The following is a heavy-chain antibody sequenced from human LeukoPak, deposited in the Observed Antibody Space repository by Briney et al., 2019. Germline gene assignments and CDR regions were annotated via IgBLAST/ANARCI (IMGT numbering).Heavy chain of an antibody. CDR3: AREGAAAGTGSYFDY. V-gene: IGHV1-69*13. J-gene: IGHJ4*02. Sequence: GASVTVSCKASGGTFINYAISWVRQAPGQGLEWMGGIIPIFGTANYAQMFQGRVTITADESTSIAYMELSSLRSDDTAVYYCAREGAAAGTGSYFDYWGQGTLVTVSS. CDR2: IIPIFGTA. D-gene: IGHD6-13*01. CDR1: GGTFINYA.